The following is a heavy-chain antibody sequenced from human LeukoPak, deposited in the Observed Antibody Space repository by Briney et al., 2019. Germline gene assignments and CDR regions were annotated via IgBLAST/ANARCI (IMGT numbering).Heavy chain of an antibody. D-gene: IGHD2-15*01. Sequence: PSETLSLTCTVSGGSISSSSYYWGWIRQPPGKGLEWIGSIYYSGSTYYNPSLKSRVTISVDTSKNQFSLKLSSVTAADTAVYYCARLSDCSGSSCRSIDYWGQGTLVTVSS. CDR2: IYYSGST. J-gene: IGHJ4*02. CDR3: ARLSDCSGSSCRSIDY. V-gene: IGHV4-39*01. CDR1: GGSISSSSYY.